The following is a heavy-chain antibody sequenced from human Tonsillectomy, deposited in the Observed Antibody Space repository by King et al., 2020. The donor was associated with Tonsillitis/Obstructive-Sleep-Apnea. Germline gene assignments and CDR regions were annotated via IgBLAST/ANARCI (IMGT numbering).Heavy chain of an antibody. J-gene: IGHJ2*01. V-gene: IGHV3-53*01. Sequence: VQLVESGGGLIQPGGSLRLSCAASGFTVSSNYMNWVRQAPGKGLEWVSVIYSGSGTFYADSGKCRFTISRDNLKNTLYLQINSLRAEDTAVYYCARAPVVPASWYFDLWGHGSLVTVSS. CDR2: IYSGSGT. CDR1: GFTVSSNY. CDR3: ARAPVVPASWYFDL. D-gene: IGHD2-2*01.